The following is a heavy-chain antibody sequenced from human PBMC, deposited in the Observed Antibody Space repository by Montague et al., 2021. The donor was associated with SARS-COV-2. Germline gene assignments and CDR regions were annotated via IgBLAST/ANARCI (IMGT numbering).Heavy chain of an antibody. J-gene: IGHJ4*02. V-gene: IGHV4-39*07. CDR3: ARDGFYYDRSGPSNFDY. CDR1: VGSISSNNCY. D-gene: IGHD3-22*01. CDR2: IYYSGST. Sequence: SETLSLTCTVSVGSISSNNCYWGWIRHPPGKALEWIGSIYYSGSTYYNPSLKSRVTMSVDTSENQFSLKLSSVTAADTAVYYCARDGFYYDRSGPSNFDYWGQGTLVTVSS.